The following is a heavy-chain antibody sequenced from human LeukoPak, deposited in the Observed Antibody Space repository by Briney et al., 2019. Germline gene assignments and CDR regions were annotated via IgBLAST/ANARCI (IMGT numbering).Heavy chain of an antibody. D-gene: IGHD3-10*01. CDR3: AKRGIVIRGILVIGYHQEAYHYDY. CDR1: GISLSNYA. Sequence: PGGSLRLSCGVSGISLSNYAMSWVRQAPGKGLEWVSYISERGGSTAYADSVKGRFTISRDNSLNTLYLQMSSLRAEDTDVYFCAKRGIVIRGILVIGYHQEAYHYDYWGQGVLVTVSS. V-gene: IGHV3-23*01. J-gene: IGHJ4*02. CDR2: ISERGGST.